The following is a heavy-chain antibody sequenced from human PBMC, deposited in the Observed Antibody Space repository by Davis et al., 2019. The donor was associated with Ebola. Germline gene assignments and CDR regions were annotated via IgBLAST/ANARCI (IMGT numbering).Heavy chain of an antibody. V-gene: IGHV3-48*03. Sequence: PGGSLRLSCAASGFTFSSYELNWVRQAPGKGLEWVSYISSSGSTIYYADSVKGRFTISRDNAKNSLYLQMNSLRAEDTAVYYCARAPWGSYRSAHFDYWGQGTLVTVSS. CDR3: ARAPWGSYRSAHFDY. CDR2: ISSSGSTI. D-gene: IGHD3-16*02. CDR1: GFTFSSYE. J-gene: IGHJ4*02.